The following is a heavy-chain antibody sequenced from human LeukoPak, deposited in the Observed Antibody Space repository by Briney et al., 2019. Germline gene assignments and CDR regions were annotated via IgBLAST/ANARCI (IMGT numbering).Heavy chain of an antibody. Sequence: SETLSLTCTVSGGSISSYYWSWIRQPAGKGLEWIGRIYTSGCTNYNPSLKSRVTMSVDTSKNQFSLKLSSVTAADTAVYYCARELGIVVVPAAGGWFDPWGQGTLVTVSS. D-gene: IGHD2-2*01. J-gene: IGHJ5*02. CDR3: ARELGIVVVPAAGGWFDP. CDR2: IYTSGCT. V-gene: IGHV4-4*07. CDR1: GGSISSYY.